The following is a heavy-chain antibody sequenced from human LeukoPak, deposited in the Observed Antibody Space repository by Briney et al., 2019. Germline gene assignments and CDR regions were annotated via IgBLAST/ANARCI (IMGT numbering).Heavy chain of an antibody. D-gene: IGHD3-10*01. CDR3: ARLYYYGSGSYSRWFDP. Sequence: GASVKVSCKASGYTFTSYGISWVRQAPGQGLEWMGWINPNSGGTNYAQKFQGRITMTRDTSISTAYMELSRLRSDDTAVYYCARLYYYGSGSYSRWFDPWGQGTLVTVSS. V-gene: IGHV1-2*02. CDR2: INPNSGGT. J-gene: IGHJ5*02. CDR1: GYTFTSYG.